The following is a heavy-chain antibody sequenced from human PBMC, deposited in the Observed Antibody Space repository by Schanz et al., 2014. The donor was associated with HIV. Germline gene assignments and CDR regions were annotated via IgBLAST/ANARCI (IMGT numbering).Heavy chain of an antibody. Sequence: QVQLLQSGPEAKKPGASVKVSCKASGYTFSDYGISWVRQAPGQGLEWMGWFNAANGHITYAQKLQGRVTMTTDTSTSTAYMELSRLRSDDTAVYYCARDLRASSVASLDYWGQGTLVTVSS. J-gene: IGHJ4*02. CDR3: ARDLRASSVASLDY. D-gene: IGHD3-22*01. CDR1: GYTFSDYG. V-gene: IGHV1-18*01. CDR2: FNAANGHI.